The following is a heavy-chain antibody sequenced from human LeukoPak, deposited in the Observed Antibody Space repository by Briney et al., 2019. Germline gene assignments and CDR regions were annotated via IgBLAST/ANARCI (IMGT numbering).Heavy chain of an antibody. V-gene: IGHV1-46*01. D-gene: IGHD3-22*01. CDR2: INPSGGST. CDR3: ARRSMAYGDYFWFDP. J-gene: IGHJ5*02. CDR1: GYTFTSYF. Sequence: ASVKVSCKASGYTFTSYFMHWVRQAPGPGLEWMGIINPSGGSTSYAQKFQDRVTMTRYTSTSTVYMELSSLRSEDTAVYYCARRSMAYGDYFWFDPWGQGTLVTVSS.